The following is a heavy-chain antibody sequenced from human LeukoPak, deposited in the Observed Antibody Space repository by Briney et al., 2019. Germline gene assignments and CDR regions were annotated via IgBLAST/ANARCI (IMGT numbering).Heavy chain of an antibody. V-gene: IGHV3-11*06. CDR3: ARDRYILTGYYYFDY. J-gene: IGHJ4*02. CDR1: GFIFSDYY. D-gene: IGHD3-9*01. Sequence: GGSLRLSCAASGFIFSDYYMSWIRQAPGKGLEWVSYISSSSSYINYADSVKGRFTISRDNAKNSLYLQMNSLRAEDKAVYYCARDRYILTGYYYFDYWGQGTLVTVSS. CDR2: ISSSSSYI.